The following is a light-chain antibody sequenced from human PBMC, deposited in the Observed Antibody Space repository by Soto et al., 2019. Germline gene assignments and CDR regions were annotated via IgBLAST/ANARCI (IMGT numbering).Light chain of an antibody. CDR1: QGISNR. Sequence: DVQMTQSPSTLSASVGDRVTITCRASQGISNRLAWYQQKPGQAPKLLIYQASSLKSGVPSRFGGSGSGTEFPITITSLQPDDFATYYWQQYNSHWTFGQGTKVEIK. J-gene: IGKJ1*01. CDR2: QAS. V-gene: IGKV1-5*03. CDR3: QQYNSHWT.